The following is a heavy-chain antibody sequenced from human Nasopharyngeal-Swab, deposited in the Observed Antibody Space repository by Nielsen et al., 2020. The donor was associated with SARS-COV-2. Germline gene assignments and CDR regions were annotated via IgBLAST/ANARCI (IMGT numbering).Heavy chain of an antibody. CDR3: ARDGDFSGFDY. D-gene: IGHD4-17*01. CDR2: VFYTDTA. CDR1: GGSIRRNRYN. Sequence: SETLSLTCSVSGGSIRRNRYNWGWVRQPPGKGLEWIGSVFYTDTAYYNPAFENRLSISVDVSKNHFSLKLSSVTAADTAVYYCARDGDFSGFDYWGRGILVTVSS. J-gene: IGHJ4*02. V-gene: IGHV4-39*07.